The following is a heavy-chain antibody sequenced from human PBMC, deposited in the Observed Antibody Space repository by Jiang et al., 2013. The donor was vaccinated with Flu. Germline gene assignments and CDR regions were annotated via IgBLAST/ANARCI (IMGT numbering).Heavy chain of an antibody. CDR3: AKGGGDYELPNNWYFDL. Sequence: HWVRQAPGKGLEWVAVISYDGSNKYYADSVKGRFTISRDNSKNTLYLQMNSLRAEDTAVYYCAKGGGDYELPNNWYFDLWGRGTLVTVSS. J-gene: IGHJ2*01. V-gene: IGHV3-30*18. D-gene: IGHD4-17*01. CDR2: ISYDGSNK.